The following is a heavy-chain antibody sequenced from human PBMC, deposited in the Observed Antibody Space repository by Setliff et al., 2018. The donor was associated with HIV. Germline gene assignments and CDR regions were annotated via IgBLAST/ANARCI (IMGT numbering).Heavy chain of an antibody. J-gene: IGHJ4*02. CDR1: SDSISPYY. CDR3: ARALRGVITTLSYFDY. V-gene: IGHV4-59*01. D-gene: IGHD3-22*01. Sequence: SETLSLTCTVSSDSISPYYWSWIRQPPGRGLEWIGFIYYSGSTNYSPSLKSRVTISLDSSKDQFSLKLTSVTAADAAVYYCARALRGVITTLSYFDYWGQGTLVTVS. CDR2: IYYSGST.